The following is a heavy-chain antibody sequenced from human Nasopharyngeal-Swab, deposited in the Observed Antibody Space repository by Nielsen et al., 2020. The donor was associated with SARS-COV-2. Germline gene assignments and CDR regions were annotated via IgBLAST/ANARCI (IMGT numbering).Heavy chain of an antibody. D-gene: IGHD6-6*01. CDR1: GYTFTSYG. CDR3: AREKQARLNDYYYYGMDV. Sequence: ASVKVFCKASGYTFTSYGISWVRQAPGQGLEWMGWISAYNGNTNYAQKLQGRVTMTTDTSTSTAYMELRSLRSDDTAVYYCAREKQARLNDYYYYGMDVWGQGTTVTVSS. V-gene: IGHV1-18*01. CDR2: ISAYNGNT. J-gene: IGHJ6*02.